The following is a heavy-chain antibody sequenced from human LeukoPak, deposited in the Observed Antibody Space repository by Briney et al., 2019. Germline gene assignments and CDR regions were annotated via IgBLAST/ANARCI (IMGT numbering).Heavy chain of an antibody. CDR3: ARDGDRSRGDTFDI. J-gene: IGHJ3*02. Sequence: GGSLRLSCAASGITFKDYPMHWVRQAPGKGLEWVANIKQDGSEKYFVDSVKGRFTISRDNAKNSLYLQMNSLRVEDTAVYYCARDGDRSRGDTFDIWGQGTMVTVSS. CDR2: IKQDGSEK. CDR1: GITFKDYP. V-gene: IGHV3-7*04. D-gene: IGHD3-10*01.